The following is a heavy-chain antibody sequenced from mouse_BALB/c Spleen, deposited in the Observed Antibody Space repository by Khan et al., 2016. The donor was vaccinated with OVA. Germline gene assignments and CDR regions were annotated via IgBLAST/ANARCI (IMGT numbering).Heavy chain of an antibody. CDR2: ISYSGGT. CDR1: GYSITSGYA. J-gene: IGHJ2*01. Sequence: VQLKESGPGLVKPSQSLSLTCTVTGYSITSGYAWYWIRQFPGNKLEWMGYISYSGGTSYNPSLKSRISITRDTSKNQFFLQLNSVTTEDTATYYCARGNYYGYYFDYWGQGTPRTVSS. D-gene: IGHD1-1*01. CDR3: ARGNYYGYYFDY. V-gene: IGHV3-2*02.